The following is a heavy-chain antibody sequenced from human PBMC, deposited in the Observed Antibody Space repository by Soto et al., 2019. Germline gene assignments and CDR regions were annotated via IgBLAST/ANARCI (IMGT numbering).Heavy chain of an antibody. V-gene: IGHV3-30*03. CDR3: VSDRGYGHASVPYS. J-gene: IGHJ4*02. CDR1: GFIFTSHG. CDR2: ISYDGGLQ. Sequence: QARLVESGGGVVQPGRSLRLSCAASGFIFTSHGMHWVRQAPGTRLEWVAVISYDGGLQHYADSVKGRFTISRDNSKNMVLLQMNSLRAEDTAVYYCVSDRGYGHASVPYSWGQGTLVSVSS. D-gene: IGHD5-18*01.